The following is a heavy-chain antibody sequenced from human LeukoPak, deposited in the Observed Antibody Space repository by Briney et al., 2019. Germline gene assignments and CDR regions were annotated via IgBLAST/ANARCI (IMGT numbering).Heavy chain of an antibody. CDR3: ARSYSSSWYGDY. D-gene: IGHD6-13*01. Sequence: ASVKVSCKASGYTFTSYDINWVRQATGQGLEWMGWMNPNSGNTGYAQKFQGRVTITRNTSISTAYMELSSLRSEDTAMYYCARSYSSSWYGDYWGQGTLVTVSS. V-gene: IGHV1-8*03. J-gene: IGHJ4*02. CDR2: MNPNSGNT. CDR1: GYTFTSYD.